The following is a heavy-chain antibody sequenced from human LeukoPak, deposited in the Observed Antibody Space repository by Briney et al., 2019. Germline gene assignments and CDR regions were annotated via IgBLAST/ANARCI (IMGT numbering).Heavy chain of an antibody. CDR1: GGSISSYY. CDR2: IYYSGST. D-gene: IGHD2-15*01. Sequence: SETLSLTCTVSGGSISSYYWSWIRQPPGKGLEWIGYIYYSGSTNYNPSLKSRVTISVDTSKNQFSLKLSSVTAADTAVYYCARGYCSGGSCWGYFDYWGQGTLVTVSS. V-gene: IGHV4-59*12. J-gene: IGHJ4*02. CDR3: ARGYCSGGSCWGYFDY.